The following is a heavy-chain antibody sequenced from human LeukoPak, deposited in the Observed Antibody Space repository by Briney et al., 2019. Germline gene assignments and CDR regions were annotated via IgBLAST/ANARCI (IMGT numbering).Heavy chain of an antibody. J-gene: IGHJ4*02. D-gene: IGHD4-11*01. CDR1: GFTFSSYA. CDR2: ISGSGGST. CDR3: ASSNSADY. V-gene: IGHV3-23*01. Sequence: PGGSLRLSCAASGFTFSSYAMSWVRQAPGKGLEWVSAISGSGGSTYYADSVKGRFTISRDNSEHTVYLQMNSLRVEDTAVYYCASSNSADYWGQGTLVTVSS.